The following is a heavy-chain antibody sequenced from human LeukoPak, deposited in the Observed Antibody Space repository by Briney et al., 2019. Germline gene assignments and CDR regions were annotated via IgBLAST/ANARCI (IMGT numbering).Heavy chain of an antibody. D-gene: IGHD6-13*01. Sequence: GGSLRLSCTASGFTFSNVWMRGVRQAPGKGREGVGRVKSIVDGGTTDYAAPVKGIFTISRDDSKNTVYLQMNSLKTEDTAVYYCQGSSHEPDFVDQWGQGALVTVSS. CDR1: GFTFSNVW. J-gene: IGHJ4*02. CDR3: QGSSHEPDFVDQ. V-gene: IGHV3-15*01. CDR2: VKSIVDGGTT.